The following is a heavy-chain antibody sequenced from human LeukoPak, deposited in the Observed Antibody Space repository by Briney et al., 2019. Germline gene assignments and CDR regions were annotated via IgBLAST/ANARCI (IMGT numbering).Heavy chain of an antibody. CDR2: INPSGGST. Sequence: ASVKVSCKASGYTFTSYYMHWVRQAPGQGLEWMGIINPSGGSTSYAQKFQGRVTMTRDTSTSTVYMELSSLRSEDTAVYYCARVGYYYDSSGYYGAFDIWGQGTMVTVPS. D-gene: IGHD3-22*01. V-gene: IGHV1-46*03. J-gene: IGHJ3*02. CDR1: GYTFTSYY. CDR3: ARVGYYYDSSGYYGAFDI.